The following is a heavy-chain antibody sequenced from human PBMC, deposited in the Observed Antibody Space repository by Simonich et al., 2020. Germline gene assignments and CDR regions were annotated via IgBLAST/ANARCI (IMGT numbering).Heavy chain of an antibody. CDR3: AKDSSLVGATDWFDP. V-gene: IGHV3-23*01. Sequence: EVQLLESGGGLVQPGGSLRLSCAASGFTFSSYAMSWVRQAQEKVLVWVAASRGRGSSTTYADSVKGRVTITRDNSKNTLYLQMNSLRAEDTAVYYCAKDSSLVGATDWFDPWGQGTLVTVSS. J-gene: IGHJ5*02. CDR2: SRGRGSST. D-gene: IGHD1-26*01. CDR1: GFTFSSYA.